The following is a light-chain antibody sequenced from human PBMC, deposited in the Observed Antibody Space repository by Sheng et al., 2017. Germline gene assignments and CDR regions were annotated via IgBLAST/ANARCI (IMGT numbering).Light chain of an antibody. V-gene: IGKV3-15*01. J-gene: IGKJ2*01. CDR3: QQYDNWPLT. Sequence: EIVMTQSPATLSVSPGEGATLSCRASQSISSSLAWYQQKPGQAPRLLLYGASTRATGIPARFSGSGSGTDFTLTIRSLQSEDSAVYYCQQYDNWPLTLGQGTKLDIK. CDR1: QSISSS. CDR2: GAS.